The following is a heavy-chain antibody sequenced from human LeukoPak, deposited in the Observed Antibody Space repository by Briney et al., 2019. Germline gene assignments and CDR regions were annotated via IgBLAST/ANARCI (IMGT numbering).Heavy chain of an antibody. D-gene: IGHD3-16*02. CDR3: ARRRAGPTFGGVIVGDRSLERYAFDI. J-gene: IGHJ3*02. CDR2: INPNSGNT. CDR1: GYTFTGYY. V-gene: IGHV1-8*02. Sequence: GASVKVSCKASGYTFTGYYMHWVRQAPGQGLEWMGRINPNSGNTGYAQKFQGRVTMTRNTSISTAYMELSSLRSEDTAVYYCARRRAGPTFGGVIVGDRSLERYAFDIWGQGTMVTVSS.